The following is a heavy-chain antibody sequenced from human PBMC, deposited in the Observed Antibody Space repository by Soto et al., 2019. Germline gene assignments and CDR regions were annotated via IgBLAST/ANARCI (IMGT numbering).Heavy chain of an antibody. J-gene: IGHJ4*02. CDR2: ISWDGEK. CDR3: AHRICDNSCYWDVGYFDS. V-gene: IGHV2-5*02. CDR1: GFSRNTRGEG. Sequence: SGATLVNPTQTLTLTCTFSGFSRNTRGEGVGWIRQPPGKALEWLALISWDGEKRYRPSLKTRRTVTKDTSENQVVLTMTNMDPVDKATYYCAHRICDNSCYWDVGYFDSWGQGTLVTVSS. D-gene: IGHD2-15*01.